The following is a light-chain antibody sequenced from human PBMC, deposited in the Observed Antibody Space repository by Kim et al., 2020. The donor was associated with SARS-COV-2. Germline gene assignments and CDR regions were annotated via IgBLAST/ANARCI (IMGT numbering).Light chain of an antibody. J-gene: IGLJ3*02. CDR2: DND. CDR1: RSNIGNNP. CDR3: ATWDSSLSVGV. Sequence: QSVLTQPPSVSAAPGHKVTISRSGSRSNIGNNPVSWYQQFPGTAPRLITYDNDKRPSGIPDRFSSSKSGTSATLGITGLRTGDEADYYCATWDSSLSVGVFGGGTKVTVL. V-gene: IGLV1-51*01.